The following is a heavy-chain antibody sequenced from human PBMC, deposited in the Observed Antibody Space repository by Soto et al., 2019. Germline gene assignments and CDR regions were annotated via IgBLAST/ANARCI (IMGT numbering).Heavy chain of an antibody. CDR3: ARTVTVTGTHHDY. CDR2: IDWDDDK. V-gene: IGHV2-70*11. CDR1: GFSISSSGMS. Sequence: SGPTLVNPTQTLTLTCTFSGFSISSSGMSVSWIRQPPGKALEWLARIDWDDDKYYRTFLKTRLTISKDTSKNQVVLTMTNMDPVDTATYYCARTVTVTGTHHDYWGQGTLVTVSS. J-gene: IGHJ4*02. D-gene: IGHD6-19*01.